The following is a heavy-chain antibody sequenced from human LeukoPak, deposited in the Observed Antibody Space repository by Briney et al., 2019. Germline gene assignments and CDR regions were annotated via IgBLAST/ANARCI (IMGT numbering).Heavy chain of an antibody. J-gene: IGHJ4*02. Sequence: SEPLSLTCALYGGSLSGYYWSGIRHPPGKGLEWSGEINHSGSTNYNPSLKSRVTISVDTSKNQFSLKRSSVTAADTAVYYCARSFYGSGSYPFDYWGQGTLVTVSS. V-gene: IGHV4-34*01. D-gene: IGHD3-10*01. CDR1: GGSLSGYY. CDR3: ARSFYGSGSYPFDY. CDR2: INHSGST.